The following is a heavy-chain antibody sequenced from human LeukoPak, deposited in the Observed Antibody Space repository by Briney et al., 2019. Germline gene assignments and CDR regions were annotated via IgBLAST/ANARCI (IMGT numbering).Heavy chain of an antibody. V-gene: IGHV5-51*01. J-gene: IGHJ4*02. Sequence: GESLKISCMGSGYNFYRYWIGWVRQMPGRGLEWVGVIYPGDSHAIYSPSFQGQVTISADKSISTAYLQWSGLTTSDTAMYYCARRGADTFIIDSWGQGTLVTVSS. CDR1: GYNFYRYW. D-gene: IGHD5-18*01. CDR3: ARRGADTFIIDS. CDR2: IYPGDSHA.